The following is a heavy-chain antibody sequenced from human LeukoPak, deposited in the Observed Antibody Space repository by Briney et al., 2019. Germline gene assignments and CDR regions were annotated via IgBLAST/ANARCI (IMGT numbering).Heavy chain of an antibody. J-gene: IGHJ4*02. CDR3: ARRGECSSTSCYYFDY. Sequence: PGGSLRLSCAASGFTFSSYAMSWVRQAPGKGLEWVSAISGSGGSTYYADSVKGRFTISRDNSKNTLYLQMNSLRAEDTAVYYCARRGECSSTSCYYFDYWGQGTLATVSS. CDR1: GFTFSSYA. V-gene: IGHV3-23*01. CDR2: ISGSGGST. D-gene: IGHD2-2*01.